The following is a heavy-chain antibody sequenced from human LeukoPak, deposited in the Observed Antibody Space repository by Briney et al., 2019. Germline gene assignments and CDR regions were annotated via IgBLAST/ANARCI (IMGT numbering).Heavy chain of an antibody. V-gene: IGHV4-59*01. D-gene: IGHD3-10*01. J-gene: IGHJ4*02. CDR1: GGSFSGYY. CDR3: ARASGGFGELAFDY. CDR2: IYYSGST. Sequence: SETLSLTCAVYGGSFSGYYWSWIRQPPGKGLEWIGYIYYSGSTNYNPSLKSRVTISVDTSKNQFSLKLSSVTAADTAVYYCARASGGFGELAFDYWGQGTLVTVSS.